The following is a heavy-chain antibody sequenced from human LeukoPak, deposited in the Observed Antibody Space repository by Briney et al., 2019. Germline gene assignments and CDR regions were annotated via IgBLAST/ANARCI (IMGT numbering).Heavy chain of an antibody. CDR2: IYYNGNT. CDR3: ARGRSNYYGMDV. Sequence: SETLSLTCSVSDGSINSYYWNWIRRPPGKGLEWIGYIYYNGNTNYSPSLKSRVTMSVDTSKNLFSLKMSSVTAADTAVYYCARGRSNYYGMDVWGQGTTVTVSS. CDR1: DGSINSYY. J-gene: IGHJ6*02. D-gene: IGHD1-26*01. V-gene: IGHV4-59*01.